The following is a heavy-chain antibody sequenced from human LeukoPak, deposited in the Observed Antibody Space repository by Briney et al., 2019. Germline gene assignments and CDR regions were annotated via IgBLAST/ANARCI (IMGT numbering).Heavy chain of an antibody. CDR1: GFTFSSYA. J-gene: IGHJ4*02. CDR3: ARDSRVGSYGDY. CDR2: ISGSGGST. D-gene: IGHD1-26*01. V-gene: IGHV3-23*01. Sequence: GGSLRLSCAASGFTFSSYAMSWVRQAPGKGLEWVSAISGSGGSTYYADSVKGRFTISRDNSKNTLYLQMNSLRAEDTAVYYCARDSRVGSYGDYWGQGTLVTVSS.